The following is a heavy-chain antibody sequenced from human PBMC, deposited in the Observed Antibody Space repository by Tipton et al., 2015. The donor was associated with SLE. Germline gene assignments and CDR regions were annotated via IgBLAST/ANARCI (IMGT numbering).Heavy chain of an antibody. J-gene: IGHJ3*02. CDR2: IYYSGST. D-gene: IGHD3-10*01. CDR3: ARGPYGTDAFDI. CDR1: GGSISSYY. V-gene: IGHV4-59*01. Sequence: LRLSCTVSGGSISSYYWSWIRQPPGKGLEWIGYIYYSGSTNYNPSLKSRVTISVDTSKNQFSLKLSSVTAADTAVYYCARGPYGTDAFDIWGQGTMVTVSS.